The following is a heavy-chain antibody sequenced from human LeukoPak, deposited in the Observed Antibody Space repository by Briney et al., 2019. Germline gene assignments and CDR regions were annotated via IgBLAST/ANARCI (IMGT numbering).Heavy chain of an antibody. CDR2: INPNSGGT. J-gene: IGHJ4*02. CDR1: GYTFTGYY. CDR3: ARVALLVRGTSIAALSAFGY. Sequence: GASVKVSCKASGYTFTGYYMHWVRQAPGQGLEWMGWINPNSGGTNYAQKFQGRVTMTRDTSISTAYMELSRLRSDDTAVYYCARVALLVRGTSIAALSAFGYWGQGTLVTVSS. V-gene: IGHV1-2*02. D-gene: IGHD6-6*01.